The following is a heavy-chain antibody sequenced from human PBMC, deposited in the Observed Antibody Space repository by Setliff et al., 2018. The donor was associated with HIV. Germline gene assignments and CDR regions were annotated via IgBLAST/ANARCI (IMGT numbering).Heavy chain of an antibody. V-gene: IGHV1-24*01. CDR2: FDPEDAET. D-gene: IGHD6-6*01. Sequence: ASVKVSCKVSGYTLTELSMHWVRQAPGKGLEWMGGFDPEDAETIYAQRFQGRVTMTEDTSTDTAYMELSSLSSEDTAVYYCARDPAPSSSASYFQHWGQGTPVTVSS. J-gene: IGHJ1*01. CDR3: ARDPAPSSSASYFQH. CDR1: GYTLTELS.